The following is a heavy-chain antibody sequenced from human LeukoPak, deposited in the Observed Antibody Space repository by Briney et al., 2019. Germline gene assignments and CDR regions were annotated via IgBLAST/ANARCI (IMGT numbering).Heavy chain of an antibody. D-gene: IGHD3-9*01. CDR2: IYPGDSDI. V-gene: IGHV5-51*01. Sequence: GASLKISCKGSGYSFTSYWIGWVRQMPGKGLEWMGIIYPGDSDIRYSPSFQGLVTISADKSISTAYLQWSSLKASDTAMYYCARHGTYYDILTGYSAGYWGQGTLVTVSS. CDR1: GYSFTSYW. J-gene: IGHJ4*02. CDR3: ARHGTYYDILTGYSAGY.